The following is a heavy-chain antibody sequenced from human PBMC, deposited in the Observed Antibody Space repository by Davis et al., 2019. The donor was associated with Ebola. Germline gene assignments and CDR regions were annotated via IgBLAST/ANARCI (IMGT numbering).Heavy chain of an antibody. Sequence: SETLSLTCAVSGGSISSSNWWSWVRQPPGKGLEWIGETYQSGSTYYNPSLKSRVTISVDKSKNQFSLKLTSMTAADTAVYYCARTTGVRYFDYWGQGSLVTVSS. CDR2: TYQSGST. V-gene: IGHV4-4*02. J-gene: IGHJ4*02. D-gene: IGHD1-1*01. CDR3: ARTTGVRYFDY. CDR1: GGSISSSNW.